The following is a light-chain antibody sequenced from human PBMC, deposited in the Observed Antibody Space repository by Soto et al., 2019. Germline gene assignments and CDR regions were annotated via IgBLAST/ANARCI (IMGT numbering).Light chain of an antibody. J-gene: IGKJ1*01. CDR1: QSVSSSY. CDR2: GAS. CDR3: QQYGISPWT. V-gene: IGKV3-20*01. Sequence: EIVLTQSPGTLSLSPGERATLSCRASQSVSSSYLAWYQQIPGQAPRPLIYGASSRAIGITDRCSGSGSGTDFTLTSSRLEPEDFALYYCQQYGISPWTVGQGTKVEIK.